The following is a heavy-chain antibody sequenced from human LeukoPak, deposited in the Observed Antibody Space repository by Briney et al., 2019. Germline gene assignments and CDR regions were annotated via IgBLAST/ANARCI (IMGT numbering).Heavy chain of an antibody. Sequence: GGSLRLPCVGSGFNFYSYWIHWVRQVPGKEMVWVARIDSDGEITSYADAVKGRFTLSRDNAESTVYLQMKNLRDEDAAVYYCARQGTLALAFDYWGQGTPVIVSS. CDR2: IDSDGEIT. CDR1: GFNFYSYW. V-gene: IGHV3-74*01. J-gene: IGHJ4*02. CDR3: ARQGTLALAFDY. D-gene: IGHD6-19*01.